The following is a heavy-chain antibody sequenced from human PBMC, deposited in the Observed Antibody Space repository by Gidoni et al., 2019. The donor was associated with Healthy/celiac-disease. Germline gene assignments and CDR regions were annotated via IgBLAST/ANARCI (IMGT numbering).Heavy chain of an antibody. D-gene: IGHD3-3*01. J-gene: IGHJ4*02. CDR2: ISSSSCYI. Sequence: EVQLVESGGGLVKPGGSLRLSCAASGFTFSSYSMTWVRQAPGKGLEWVSSISSSSCYIYYADSVKGRFTISRDNAKNSLYLQMTSLRAEDTAVYYCARAPPRITIFGVVIVPPDYWGQGTLVTVSS. CDR1: GFTFSSYS. CDR3: ARAPPRITIFGVVIVPPDY. V-gene: IGHV3-21*01.